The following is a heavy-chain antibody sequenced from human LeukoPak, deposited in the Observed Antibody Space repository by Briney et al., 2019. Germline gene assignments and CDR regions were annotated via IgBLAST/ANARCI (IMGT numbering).Heavy chain of an antibody. J-gene: IGHJ3*02. V-gene: IGHV4-39*07. CDR1: GFTFSSYS. Sequence: GSLTLSWAASGFTFSSYSMNWVRQSPGKGLEWIGSIYYSGDTYYNPSLKSRVTISVDTSKNQFSLKLSSVTAADTAVYYCAREGNEAMAGHEAFDIWGQGTMVTVSS. D-gene: IGHD6-19*01. CDR3: AREGNEAMAGHEAFDI. CDR2: IYYSGDT.